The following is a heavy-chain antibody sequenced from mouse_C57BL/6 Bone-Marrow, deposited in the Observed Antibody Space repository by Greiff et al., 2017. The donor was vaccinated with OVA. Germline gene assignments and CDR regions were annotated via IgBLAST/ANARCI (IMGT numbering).Heavy chain of an antibody. CDR1: GFTFSSYA. J-gene: IGHJ1*03. CDR2: ISSGGDYI. D-gene: IGHD2-4*01. CDR3: TTTMITTWYFDV. Sequence: EVQRVESGEGLVKPGGSLKLSCAASGFTFSSYAMSWVRQTPEKRLEWVAYISSGGDYIYYADTVKGRFTISRDNARNTLYLQMSSLKSEDTAMYYCTTTMITTWYFDVWGTGTTVTVSS. V-gene: IGHV5-9-1*02.